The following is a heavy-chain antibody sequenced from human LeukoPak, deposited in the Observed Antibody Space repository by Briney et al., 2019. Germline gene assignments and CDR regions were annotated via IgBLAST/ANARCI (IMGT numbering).Heavy chain of an antibody. CDR2: ISAYNGNT. D-gene: IGHD1-26*01. CDR3: ARSYGSPFDP. Sequence: GASVKVSCKSSGYSFTGHYMHWVRQAPGQGLEWMGWISAYNGNTNYAQKLQGRVTMTTDTSTSTAYMELRSLRSDDTAVYYCARSYGSPFDPWGQGTLVTVSS. V-gene: IGHV1-18*04. J-gene: IGHJ5*02. CDR1: GYSFTGHY.